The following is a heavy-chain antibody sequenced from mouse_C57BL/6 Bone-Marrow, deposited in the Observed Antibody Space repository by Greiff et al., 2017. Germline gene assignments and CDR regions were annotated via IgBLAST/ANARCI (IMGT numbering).Heavy chain of an antibody. CDR2: IYPGDGDT. J-gene: IGHJ2*01. V-gene: IGHV1-82*01. Sequence: QVQLKESGPELVKPGASVKISCKASGYAFSSSWMNWVKQRPGKGLEWIGRIYPGDGDTNYTGKFKGKATLTADKSSSTAYLQLSSLTSEDSAVYFCARTPHYYGKGGFDYWGQGTTLTVSS. D-gene: IGHD1-1*01. CDR3: ARTPHYYGKGGFDY. CDR1: GYAFSSSW.